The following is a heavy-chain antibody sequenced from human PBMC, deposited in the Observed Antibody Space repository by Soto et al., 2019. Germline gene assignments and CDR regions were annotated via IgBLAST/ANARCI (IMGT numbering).Heavy chain of an antibody. CDR1: GFTFSSYD. D-gene: IGHD3-3*01. V-gene: IGHV3-13*01. J-gene: IGHJ6*02. CDR2: IGTAGDT. Sequence: GGSLRLSCAASGFTFSSYDMHWVRQATGKGLEWVSAIGTAGDTYYPGSVKGRFTISRESAKNSLYLQMNSLRSGDTAVYYCARAPRAKYYDFWSGYLFSTNYGMDVWGQGTTVTVSS. CDR3: ARAPRAKYYDFWSGYLFSTNYGMDV.